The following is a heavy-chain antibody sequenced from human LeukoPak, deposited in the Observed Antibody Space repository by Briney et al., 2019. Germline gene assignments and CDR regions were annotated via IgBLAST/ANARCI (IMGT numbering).Heavy chain of an antibody. CDR1: GFPSNGYW. CDR2: INQDGSVQ. CDR3: SRSLDY. J-gene: IGHJ4*02. V-gene: IGHV3-7*01. Sequence: GGSLRLSCAASGFPSNGYWMDWVRQAPGKGMQWVANINQDGSVQYYADSVKGRFTISRDNAKNSLYLQMNSLRAEDTAVYFCSRSLDYLGQGALVTVSS.